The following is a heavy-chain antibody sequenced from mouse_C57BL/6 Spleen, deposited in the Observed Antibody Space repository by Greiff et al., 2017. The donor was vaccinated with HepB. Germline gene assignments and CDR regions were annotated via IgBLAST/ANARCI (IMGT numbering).Heavy chain of an antibody. Sequence: VQLQQSGPELVKPGASVKMSCKASGYTFTDYNMHWVKQSHGKSLEWIGYINPNNGGTSYNQKFKGKATLTVNKSSSTAYMELRSLTSEDSAVYYCADDGSSSYWYFDVWGTGTTVTVSS. CDR2: INPNNGGT. J-gene: IGHJ1*03. V-gene: IGHV1-22*01. CDR3: ADDGSSSYWYFDV. CDR1: GYTFTDYN. D-gene: IGHD1-1*01.